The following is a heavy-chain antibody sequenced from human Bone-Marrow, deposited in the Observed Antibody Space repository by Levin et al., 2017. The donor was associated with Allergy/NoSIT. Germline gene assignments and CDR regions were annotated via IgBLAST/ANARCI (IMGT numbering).Heavy chain of an antibody. CDR1: GFTFEDYA. Sequence: GGSLRLSCAASGFTFEDYAMHWVRQAPGKGLEWVSAINWNSGSIGYADSVKGRFTISRDNAKNVLYLQMNSLRPEDTALYYCAKSFLQLEWSKNWFDPWGQGTLVTVSS. D-gene: IGHD3-3*01. V-gene: IGHV3-9*01. CDR2: INWNSGSI. J-gene: IGHJ5*02. CDR3: AKSFLQLEWSKNWFDP.